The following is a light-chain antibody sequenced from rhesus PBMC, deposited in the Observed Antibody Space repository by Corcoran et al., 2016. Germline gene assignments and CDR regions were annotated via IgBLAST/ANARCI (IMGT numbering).Light chain of an antibody. Sequence: QAALTQPRSVSGSPGQSVTISCTGTSSDIGSYNYVSWYQQHPGTAPKLMIFEVNERPSGVSARFSGSKSGNPASLTISGLQTEDETDYYCASYAGSNSYIFGPGTRLTVL. CDR2: EVN. J-gene: IGLJ1*01. CDR3: ASYAGSNSYI. V-gene: IGLV2-32*02. CDR1: SSDIGSYNY.